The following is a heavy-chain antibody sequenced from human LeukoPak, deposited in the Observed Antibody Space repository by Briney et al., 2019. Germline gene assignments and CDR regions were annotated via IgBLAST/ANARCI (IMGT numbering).Heavy chain of an antibody. Sequence: PGGSLRLSCAASGFTFSSYAMSWDRQAPGKGLEWVSAISGSGGSTYYADSVKGRFTISRDNSKNTLYLQMNSLRAEDTAVYYCAKDPGRPARPHYFDYWGQGTLVTVSS. D-gene: IGHD6-6*01. V-gene: IGHV3-23*01. CDR1: GFTFSSYA. CDR3: AKDPGRPARPHYFDY. CDR2: ISGSGGST. J-gene: IGHJ4*02.